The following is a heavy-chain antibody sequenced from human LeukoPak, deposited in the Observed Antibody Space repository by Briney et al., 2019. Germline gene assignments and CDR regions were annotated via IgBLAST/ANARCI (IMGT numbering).Heavy chain of an antibody. CDR2: ISTNTGNP. V-gene: IGHV7-4-1*02. CDR1: EYTFTSYV. CDR3: ARDRGDYAHYYYAMDV. Sequence: ASVTVSCKASEYTFTSYVMNWVRQAPGQGLAWMGWISTNTGNPTYAQGFTGRFVFSLDTSVSTAYLQINSLKAEDTAVYYCARDRGDYAHYYYAMDVWGQGTTVTVSS. J-gene: IGHJ6*02. D-gene: IGHD4-17*01.